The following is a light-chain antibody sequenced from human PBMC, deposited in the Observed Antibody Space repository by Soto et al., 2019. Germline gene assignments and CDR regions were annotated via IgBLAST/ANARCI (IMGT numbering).Light chain of an antibody. J-gene: IGKJ4*01. CDR3: QQRSNWPPALT. CDR2: DAS. Sequence: EIVLTQSPATLSLSPGERATLSCRASQSVSSYLAWYQQKPGQAPRLLIYDASNSATGIPASFSGSGSGTDFTLTISNLEPEDFAVYYCQQRSNWPPALTFGGGTKVESK. V-gene: IGKV3-11*01. CDR1: QSVSSY.